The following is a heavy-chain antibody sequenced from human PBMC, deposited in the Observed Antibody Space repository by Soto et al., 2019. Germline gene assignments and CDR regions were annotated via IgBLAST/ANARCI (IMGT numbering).Heavy chain of an antibody. CDR1: GDRVSSNSAT. V-gene: IGHV6-1*01. CDR2: TYYRSQWHN. Sequence: SQTLSLTCAISGDRVSSNSATWNWIRQSPSRGLEWLGRTYYRSQWHNDYAVSVKSRITINPDTSKNQFSLHLNSVTPEDTAVYYCTRGRDCSGGSCYYAFDIWGQGTMVTVS. CDR3: TRGRDCSGGSCYYAFDI. D-gene: IGHD2-15*01. J-gene: IGHJ3*02.